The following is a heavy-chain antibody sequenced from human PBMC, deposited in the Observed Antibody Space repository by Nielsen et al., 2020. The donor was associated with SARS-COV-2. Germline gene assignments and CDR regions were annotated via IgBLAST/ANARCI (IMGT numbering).Heavy chain of an antibody. J-gene: IGHJ6*03. D-gene: IGHD2-2*02. CDR1: GDSVSSHDW. Sequence: SETLSPTCPVPGDSVSSHDWWTWVRQSPGKGLEWIGEVSHSGSTNYNPSLKSRVTLSKDKSKNQFSLRLTSVSAADTAVYFCARGDLVVVPSPLLGLGPIFYYFCLDVWGKGTTVIVSS. CDR3: ARGDLVVVPSPLLGLGPIFYYFCLDV. V-gene: IGHV4-4*02. CDR2: VSHSGST.